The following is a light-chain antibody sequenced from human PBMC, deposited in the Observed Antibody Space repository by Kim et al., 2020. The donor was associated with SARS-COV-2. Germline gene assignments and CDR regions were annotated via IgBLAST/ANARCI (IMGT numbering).Light chain of an antibody. CDR3: LAWGPGIRV. J-gene: IGLJ3*02. CDR1: SEYRTEA. CDR2: VDSDGSY. V-gene: IGLV4-69*01. Sequence: SVKLTCSLTSEYRTEAIAWHQQLPEKGPRFLMNVDSDGSYTRGDGIPDRFSGSSSGAERYLTISSLQPDDEADYYCLAWGPGIRVFGGGTQLTVL.